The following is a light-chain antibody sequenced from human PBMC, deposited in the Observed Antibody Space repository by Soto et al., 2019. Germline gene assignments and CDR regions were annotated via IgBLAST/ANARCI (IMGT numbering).Light chain of an antibody. Sequence: RMTQSASSLAASVGDRVTITCRASQSISSYLNWYQQKKGKAPKLLIYAASSLQSGVPSRFSGSGSGTDFNLTISSLQTEDFATYYCQQSYSTPITFGQGTRLEIK. V-gene: IGKV1-39*01. CDR1: QSISSY. CDR2: AAS. J-gene: IGKJ5*01. CDR3: QQSYSTPIT.